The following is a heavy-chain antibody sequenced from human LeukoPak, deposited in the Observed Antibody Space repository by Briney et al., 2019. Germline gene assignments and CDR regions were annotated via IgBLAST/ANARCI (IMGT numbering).Heavy chain of an antibody. CDR2: INHSGST. V-gene: IGHV4-34*01. D-gene: IGHD6-19*01. J-gene: IGHJ3*02. CDR1: GGSFSGYY. CDR3: AKGIAVAGSPFYDAFDI. Sequence: SETLSLTCAVYGGSFSGYYWSWIRQPPGKGLEWIGEINHSGSTNYNPSLKSRVTMSVDTSKNQFSLKLSSVTAADTAVYYCAKGIAVAGSPFYDAFDIWGQGTMVTVSS.